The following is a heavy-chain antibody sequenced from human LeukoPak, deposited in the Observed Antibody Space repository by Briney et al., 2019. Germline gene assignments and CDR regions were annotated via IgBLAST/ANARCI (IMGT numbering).Heavy chain of an antibody. D-gene: IGHD3-10*01. V-gene: IGHV4-39*01. CDR2: IYYSGST. CDR1: GGSISSSSYY. CDR3: ARLNYYGSGSYYNVFHHGDY. Sequence: SETLSLTCTVSGGSISSSSYYWGWLRQPPGTGLEWIGSIYYSGSTYYNPSLKSRVTISVDTSKNQFSLKLSSVTAADTAVYYCARLNYYGSGSYYNVFHHGDYWGQGTLVTVSS. J-gene: IGHJ4*02.